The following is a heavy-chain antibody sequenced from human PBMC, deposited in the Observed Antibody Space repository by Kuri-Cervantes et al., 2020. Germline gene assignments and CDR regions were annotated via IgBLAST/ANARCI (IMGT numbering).Heavy chain of an antibody. Sequence: GGSLRLSCAASGFTFSSYSMNWVRQAPGKGLEWVSCISSSSSTIYYADSVKGRFTISRDNAKNSLYLQMNSLRDEDTAVYYCASRLGYCSSTSCYLVPSYYGMDVWGQGTTVTVSS. CDR1: GFTFSSYS. J-gene: IGHJ6*02. CDR3: ASRLGYCSSTSCYLVPSYYGMDV. D-gene: IGHD2-2*01. V-gene: IGHV3-48*02. CDR2: ISSSSSTI.